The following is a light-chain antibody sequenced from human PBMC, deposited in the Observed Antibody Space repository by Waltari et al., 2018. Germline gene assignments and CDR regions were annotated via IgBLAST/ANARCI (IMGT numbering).Light chain of an antibody. CDR3: CAFAVGDTYV. V-gene: IGLV2-23*02. CDR2: DVS. Sequence: QSALAQAAVVSASFGQCITTSCTGTSSDVGYSDSVSWYQHHPGKAPHFIIYDVSKRPSGVPTRFSCSTDGQRASLTISGLQPDDEAVSYCCAFAVGDTYVFGSGTNVTV. CDR1: SSDVGYSDS. J-gene: IGLJ1*01.